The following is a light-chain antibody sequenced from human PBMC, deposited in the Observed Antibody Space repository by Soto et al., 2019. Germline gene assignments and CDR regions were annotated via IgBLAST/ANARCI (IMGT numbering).Light chain of an antibody. J-gene: IGLJ2*01. CDR3: AAWDDSLIGVV. V-gene: IGLV1-47*01. CDR2: RNN. Sequence: QPVMTQPTSASGTPGQRGTISCSGSSSNIGSNYVYWYKQLPGTAPKLIIYRNNQRPSGVPDRFSGSKSGTSASLAISGRRSEDEDDYYCAAWDDSLIGVVFGGGTKLTVL. CDR1: SSNIGSNY.